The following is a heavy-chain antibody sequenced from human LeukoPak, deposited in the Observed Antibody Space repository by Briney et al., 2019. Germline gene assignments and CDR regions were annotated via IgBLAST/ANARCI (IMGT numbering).Heavy chain of an antibody. Sequence: GGSLRLSCAASGFTFSSYSMNWVRQAPGKGLEWVSSISSSSSYIYYADSVRGRFTISRDNAKNSLYLQMNSLRAEDTAVYYCARDGRCSSTSCYSDVWGKGTAVTVSS. CDR2: ISSSSSYI. CDR3: ARDGRCSSTSCYSDV. CDR1: GFTFSSYS. V-gene: IGHV3-21*01. D-gene: IGHD2-2*01. J-gene: IGHJ6*04.